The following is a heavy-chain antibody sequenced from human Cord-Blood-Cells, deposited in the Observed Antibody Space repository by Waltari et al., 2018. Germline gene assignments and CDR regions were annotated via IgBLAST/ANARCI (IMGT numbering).Heavy chain of an antibody. Sequence: QVQLVQSGAEVKKPGASVKVSCKASGYTFTSYAMHWVRQAPGQRLEWMGWINAGNGNTKYSQKFQGRVTITRDTSASTAYMELSSLRSEDTAVYYCAREETTGYYPYYYGMDVWGQGTTVTVSS. CDR1: GYTFTSYA. CDR2: INAGNGNT. V-gene: IGHV1-3*01. CDR3: AREETTGYYPYYYGMDV. J-gene: IGHJ6*02. D-gene: IGHD3-9*01.